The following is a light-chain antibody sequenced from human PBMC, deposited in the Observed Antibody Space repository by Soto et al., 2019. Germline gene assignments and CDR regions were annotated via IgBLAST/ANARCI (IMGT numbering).Light chain of an antibody. CDR3: SSYTTSRTLI. J-gene: IGLJ2*01. Sequence: QSALTQPASVSGSPGQSITIYCTGTSSDVGGYNYVSWYQQHPVKAPKLMIYDVSNRPSGVSNRFSGSKSGNTASLTISGLQAEDEAEYYGSSYTTSRTLIFGGGTKLTV. CDR2: DVS. CDR1: SSDVGGYNY. V-gene: IGLV2-14*01.